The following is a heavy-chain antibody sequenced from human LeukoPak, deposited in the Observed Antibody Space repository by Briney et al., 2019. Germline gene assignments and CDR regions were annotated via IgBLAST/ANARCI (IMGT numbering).Heavy chain of an antibody. J-gene: IGHJ3*02. CDR3: ARDVGIVVVPAATGAFDI. CDR2: IYYSGST. D-gene: IGHD2-2*01. CDR1: GGSISSGDYY. V-gene: IGHV4-30-4*08. Sequence: SQTLSLTCTVSGGSISSGDYYWSWIRQPPGKGLEWIGYIYYSGSTYYNPSLKSRVTISVDTSKNQFSLKLSSVTAADTAVYYCARDVGIVVVPAATGAFDIWGQGTMVTVSS.